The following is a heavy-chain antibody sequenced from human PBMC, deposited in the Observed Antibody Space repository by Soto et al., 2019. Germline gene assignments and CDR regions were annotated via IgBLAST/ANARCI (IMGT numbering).Heavy chain of an antibody. D-gene: IGHD2-2*01. J-gene: IGHJ5*02. CDR3: ARAGIVVVPAANTLPPAGRAWFEP. CDR1: VGSFSGYY. Sequence: XETLSLTCAVYVGSFSGYYWSCIRQPPGKGLEWIGEINHSGSTNYNPSLKSRVTISVDTSKNQFSLKLSPVTAADTAVYYCARAGIVVVPAANTLPPAGRAWFEPWEPATLVIVS. CDR2: INHSGST. V-gene: IGHV4-34*01.